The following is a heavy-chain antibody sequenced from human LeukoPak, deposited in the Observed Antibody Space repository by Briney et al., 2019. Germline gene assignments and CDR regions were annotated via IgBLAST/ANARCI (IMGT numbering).Heavy chain of an antibody. J-gene: IGHJ4*02. Sequence: PGGSLRLSCAASGFTLSGSHMHWVRQAPGKGLEWVGHVRRNYETAYGASAKGRFTISRDDSENTAYLHTNNLKTEDTAIYFCARQTNSCHDYWGQGTLVTVSS. CDR2: VRRNYET. CDR1: GFTLSGSH. V-gene: IGHV3-73*01. D-gene: IGHD2-2*01. CDR3: ARQTNSCHDY.